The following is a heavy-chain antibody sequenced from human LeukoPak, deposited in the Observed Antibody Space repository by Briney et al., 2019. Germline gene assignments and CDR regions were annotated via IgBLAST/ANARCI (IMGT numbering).Heavy chain of an antibody. V-gene: IGHV3-53*01. CDR1: GFTVSSND. CDR2: LYSGGNT. J-gene: IGHJ3*02. Sequence: GGSLRLSCEASGFTVSSNDMNRVRQVPGKGLEWVSLLYSGGNTYYADSVKGRFTISRDNSRNTLYLQLDSLRAEDTAIYYCAGVMRGAFDIWGQGTLVTVSS. CDR3: AGVMRGAFDI.